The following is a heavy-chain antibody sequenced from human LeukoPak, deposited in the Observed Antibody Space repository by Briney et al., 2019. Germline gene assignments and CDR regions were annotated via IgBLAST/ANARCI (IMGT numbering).Heavy chain of an antibody. V-gene: IGHV1-2*02. Sequence: ASVKVSCKASGYTFTGYYMHWVRQAPGQGLEWMGWINPNSGGTNYAQKFQGRVTMTRDTSISTAYMELSRLRSDDTAVYYCARGGVRGYCSGGSCYCEFDYWGQGTLVTVSS. CDR2: INPNSGGT. CDR1: GYTFTGYY. J-gene: IGHJ4*02. CDR3: ARGGVRGYCSGGSCYCEFDY. D-gene: IGHD2-15*01.